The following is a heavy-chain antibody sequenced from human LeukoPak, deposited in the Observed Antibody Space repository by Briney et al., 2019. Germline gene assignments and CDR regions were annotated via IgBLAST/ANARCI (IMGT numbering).Heavy chain of an antibody. J-gene: IGHJ4*02. V-gene: IGHV4-39*01. Sequence: SETLSLTCTVSGGSIISSSDYWGWIRQPPRKGLEWIASIYYTGSTYYNPSLKSRVTISVETPKNDFSLRLSSVTAADTAVYYCARHSIRDNSHYAYWGQGILVTVSS. CDR2: IYYTGST. CDR1: GGSIISSSDY. CDR3: ARHSIRDNSHYAY. D-gene: IGHD1-26*01.